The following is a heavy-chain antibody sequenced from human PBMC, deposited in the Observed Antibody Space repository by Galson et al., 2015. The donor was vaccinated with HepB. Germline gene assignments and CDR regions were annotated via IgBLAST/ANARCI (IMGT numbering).Heavy chain of an antibody. CDR1: GYTFTGYY. D-gene: IGHD4-23*01. V-gene: IGHV1-2*04. CDR2: INPNSGGT. J-gene: IGHJ6*02. CDR3: ARDGLELYGGNSPHKGNGMDV. Sequence: SVKVSCKASGYTFTGYYMHWVRQAPGQGLEWMGWINPNSGGTNYAQKFQGWVTMTRDTSISTAYMELSRLRSDDTAVYYCARDGLELYGGNSPHKGNGMDVWGQGTTVTVSS.